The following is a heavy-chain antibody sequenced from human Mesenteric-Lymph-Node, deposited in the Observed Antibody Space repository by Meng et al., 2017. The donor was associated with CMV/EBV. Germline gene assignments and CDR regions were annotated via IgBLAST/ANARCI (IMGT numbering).Heavy chain of an antibody. J-gene: IGHJ4*02. Sequence: SCKGSGYTFTNYWIGWVRQMSGKGLEWMGIIYPGDSDTRYGPSSQGQVTISADKSISTAYLQWSSLKASDTAMYYCARSTTVTDFDDWGQGTLVRLL. CDR1: GYTFTNYW. CDR2: IYPGDSDT. V-gene: IGHV5-51*01. CDR3: ARSTTVTDFDD. D-gene: IGHD4-11*01.